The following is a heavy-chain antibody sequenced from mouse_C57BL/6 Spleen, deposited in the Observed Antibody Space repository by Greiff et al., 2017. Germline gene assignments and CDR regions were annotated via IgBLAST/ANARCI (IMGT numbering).Heavy chain of an antibody. CDR3: TTDDYDVNYAMDY. CDR1: GFNTKDYY. Sequence: VQLQQSGAELVRPGASVKLSCTASGFNTKDYYMHWVKQRPEQGLEWIGRIDPEDGDTEYAPKFQGKATMTADTSSNTAYLQLSSLTSEDTAVYYCTTDDYDVNYAMDYWGQGTSVTVSS. J-gene: IGHJ4*01. D-gene: IGHD2-4*01. CDR2: IDPEDGDT. V-gene: IGHV14-1*01.